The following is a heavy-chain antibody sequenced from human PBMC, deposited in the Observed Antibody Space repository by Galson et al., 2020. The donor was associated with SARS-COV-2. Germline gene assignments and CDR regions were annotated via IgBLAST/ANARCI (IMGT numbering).Heavy chain of an antibody. CDR2: IKQDGSEK. CDR3: ARDLLYYGSGSPSGWDASY. Sequence: GGSLRLSCAASGFTFSSYWMSWVSQAPGKGLEWVANIKQDGSEKYYVDSVKGRFTISRDNAKNSLYLQMNSLRAEDTAVYYCARDLLYYGSGSPSGWDASYWGQGTLVTVSS. CDR1: GFTFSSYW. J-gene: IGHJ4*02. V-gene: IGHV3-7*01. D-gene: IGHD3-10*01.